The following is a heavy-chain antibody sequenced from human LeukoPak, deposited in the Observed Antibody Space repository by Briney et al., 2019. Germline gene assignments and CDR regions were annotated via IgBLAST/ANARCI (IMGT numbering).Heavy chain of an antibody. D-gene: IGHD2-21*01. CDR1: GYNFRSYD. J-gene: IGHJ3*02. CDR2: MSPKRGDT. V-gene: IGHV1-8*01. CDR3: ARTNLADCGGECETDAFDI. Sequence: ASVKVSCKASGYNFRSYDINWVRQATGQGLEWMGWMSPKRGDTGYAQTFQGRITMTRDTSINTAHMELNSLTSEDTAVYYCARTNLADCGGECETDAFDIWGHGTMVTVSS.